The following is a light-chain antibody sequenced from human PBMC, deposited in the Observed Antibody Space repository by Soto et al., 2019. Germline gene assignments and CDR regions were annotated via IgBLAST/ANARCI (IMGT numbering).Light chain of an antibody. CDR2: DVT. V-gene: IGLV2-11*01. CDR3: CSSEGRYIYV. J-gene: IGLJ1*01. Sequence: QSVLTQPRAVSGAPGQSVTISCTGTSSDVGGYNFVSWYQHHPGKAPKLMIYDVTKRPSGVPDRFSGSKSGNTASLTISGLQAEDEDDYYCCSSEGRYIYVFGSGTKVTVL. CDR1: SSDVGGYNF.